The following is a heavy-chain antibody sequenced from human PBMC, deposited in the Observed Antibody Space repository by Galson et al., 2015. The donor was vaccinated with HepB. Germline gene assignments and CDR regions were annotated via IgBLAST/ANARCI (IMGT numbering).Heavy chain of an antibody. J-gene: IGHJ6*03. V-gene: IGHV1-18*01. CDR2: ISAYNGNT. CDR1: GYTFTSYG. Sequence: SVKVSCKASGYTFTSYGISWVRQAPGQGLEWMGWISAYNGNTNYAQKLQGRVTMTTDTSTSTAYMELRSLRSDDTAVYYCARVPLGSSSWYDYYYYYYMDVWGKGTTVTVSS. D-gene: IGHD6-13*01. CDR3: ARVPLGSSSWYDYYYYYYMDV.